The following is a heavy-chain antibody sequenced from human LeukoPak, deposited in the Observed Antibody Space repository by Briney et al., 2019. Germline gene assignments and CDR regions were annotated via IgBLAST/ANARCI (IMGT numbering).Heavy chain of an antibody. CDR2: IYYSGST. J-gene: IGHJ4*02. CDR1: GGSISSYY. D-gene: IGHD6-13*01. Sequence: SETLSLTCTVSGGSISSYYWSWIRQPPGKGLEWIGYIYYSGSTNYNPSLKSRVTISVDTSKNQFSLKLSSVTAADTAVYYCARTDTKYSSSWFYFDYWGQGTLDTVSS. V-gene: IGHV4-59*01. CDR3: ARTDTKYSSSWFYFDY.